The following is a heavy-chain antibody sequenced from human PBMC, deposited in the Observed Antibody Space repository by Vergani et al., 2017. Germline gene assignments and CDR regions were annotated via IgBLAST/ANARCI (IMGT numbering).Heavy chain of an antibody. CDR1: GFALNRHA. D-gene: IGHD3-22*01. J-gene: IGHJ4*02. V-gene: IGHV1-46*02. Sequence: QVQLVESGGGVVQPGTSLRLSGVVSGFALNRHAMPWVRQAPGQGLEWMGIINPSGGSTSYAQKFQGRVTMTRDTSTSTVYMELSSLRSEDTAVYYCTRGWYYDSIAYWAYWGQGTLVTVSS. CDR3: TRGWYYDSIAYWAY. CDR2: INPSGGST.